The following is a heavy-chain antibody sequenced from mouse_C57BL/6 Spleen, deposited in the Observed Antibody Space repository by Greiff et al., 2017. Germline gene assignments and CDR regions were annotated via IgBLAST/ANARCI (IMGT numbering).Heavy chain of an antibody. CDR2: INPGSGGT. D-gene: IGHD2-4*01. CDR1: GYAFTNYL. V-gene: IGHV1-54*01. Sequence: QVQLQQSGAELVRPGTSVKVSCKASGYAFTNYLIEWVKQRPGQGLEWIGVINPGSGGTNYNEKFKGKATLTADKSSSTAYMQLSSLTSEDSAVYFCAREGDYDYERYFDYWGQGTTLTVSS. CDR3: AREGDYDYERYFDY. J-gene: IGHJ2*01.